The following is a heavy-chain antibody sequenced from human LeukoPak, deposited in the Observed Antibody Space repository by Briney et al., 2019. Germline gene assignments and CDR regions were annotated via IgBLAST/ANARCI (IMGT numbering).Heavy chain of an antibody. J-gene: IGHJ4*02. CDR2: IDPNSGGT. V-gene: IGHV1-2*06. D-gene: IGHD6-19*01. CDR3: ARVNGSSGWLPVGSYNY. CDR1: GYTFTGYY. Sequence: ASVKVSCKASGYTFTGYYMHWVRQAPGQGLEWMGRIDPNSGGTNYAQKFQGRVTMTRDTSISTAYMELSRLRSDDTAVCYCARVNGSSGWLPVGSYNYWGQGTLVTVSS.